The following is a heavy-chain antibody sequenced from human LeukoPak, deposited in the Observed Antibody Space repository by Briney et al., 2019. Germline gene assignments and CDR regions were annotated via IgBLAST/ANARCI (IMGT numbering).Heavy chain of an antibody. D-gene: IGHD2-15*01. CDR3: ARFCSGGSCYADAFDI. CDR2: ISYDGSNK. J-gene: IGHJ3*02. CDR1: GFTFSSYA. Sequence: GGSLRLSCAASGFTFSSYAMSWVRQAPGKGLEWVAVISYDGSNKYYADSVKGRFTISRDNSKNTLYLQMNSLRAGDTAVYYCARFCSGGSCYADAFDIWGQGTMVTVSS. V-gene: IGHV3-30-3*01.